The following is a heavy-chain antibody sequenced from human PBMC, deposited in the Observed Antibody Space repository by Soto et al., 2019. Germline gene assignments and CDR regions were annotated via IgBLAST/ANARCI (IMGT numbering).Heavy chain of an antibody. CDR1: GFTFSSYG. CDR2: ISYDGSNK. J-gene: IGHJ4*02. CDR3: AKTYYYGSGSYYPFDY. V-gene: IGHV3-30*18. D-gene: IGHD3-10*01. Sequence: GGSLRLSCAASGFTFSSYGMHWVRQAPGKGLEWVAVISYDGSNKYYADSVKGRFTISRDNSKNTLYLQMNSLRAEDTAVYYCAKTYYYGSGSYYPFDYWGQGTLVTVSS.